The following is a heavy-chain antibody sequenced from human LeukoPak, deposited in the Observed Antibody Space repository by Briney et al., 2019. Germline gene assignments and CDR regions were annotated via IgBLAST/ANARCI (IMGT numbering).Heavy chain of an antibody. CDR1: GGYVSSCSYV. CDR2: IYYTGST. V-gene: IGHV4-61*01. D-gene: IGHD3-22*01. CDR3: AEVDSSGYQIDY. Sequence: SETLCLTCTVSGGYVSSCSYVWSWMRQPPGKGLEWIGYIYYTGSTNYNPSLRSRVTMSVDTSKNQFSLNLSSVTAADTAVYYCAEVDSSGYQIDYWGQGTLVTVSS. J-gene: IGHJ4*02.